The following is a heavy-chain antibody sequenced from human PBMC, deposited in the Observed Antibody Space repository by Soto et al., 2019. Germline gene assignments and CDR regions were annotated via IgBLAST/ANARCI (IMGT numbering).Heavy chain of an antibody. Sequence: ASVKVSCKASGFTFTSSAVQWVRQARGQRLEWIGWIVVGSGTTNYAQKFQERVTITRDMSTSTAYMELSSLRSEDTAVYYCAAPKLGYCSSTSCYIPTYGMDVWGQGTTVTVSS. V-gene: IGHV1-58*01. CDR3: AAPKLGYCSSTSCYIPTYGMDV. CDR2: IVVGSGTT. D-gene: IGHD2-2*02. J-gene: IGHJ6*02. CDR1: GFTFTSSA.